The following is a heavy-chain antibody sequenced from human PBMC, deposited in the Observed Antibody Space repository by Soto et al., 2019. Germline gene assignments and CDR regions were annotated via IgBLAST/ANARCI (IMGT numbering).Heavy chain of an antibody. Sequence: EVQLVESGGGLVQPGGSLRLSCAASGFTFSSYSMNWVRPAPGKGLEWVSYISSSSSTIYYAYSVKGRFTISRDNAKNSLSLQMNRLRAEDTAVYYCATARFILGYCSSTSCPLDYWGQGTLVTVSS. CDR2: ISSSSSTI. J-gene: IGHJ4*02. V-gene: IGHV3-48*01. CDR1: GFTFSSYS. CDR3: ATARFILGYCSSTSCPLDY. D-gene: IGHD2-2*01.